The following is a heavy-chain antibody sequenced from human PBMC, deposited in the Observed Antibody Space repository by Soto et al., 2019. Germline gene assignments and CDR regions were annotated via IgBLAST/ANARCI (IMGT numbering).Heavy chain of an antibody. Sequence: PSETLSLTCAVYGGSFSGYYWSWIRQPPGKGLVWIGEINHSGSTNYNPSLKSRVTISVDTSKNQFSLKLSSVTAADTAVYYCAREARYYYGSGSYQTSYYYYGMDVWGQGTTVTVS. CDR3: AREARYYYGSGSYQTSYYYYGMDV. CDR1: GGSFSGYY. V-gene: IGHV4-34*01. J-gene: IGHJ6*02. CDR2: INHSGST. D-gene: IGHD3-10*01.